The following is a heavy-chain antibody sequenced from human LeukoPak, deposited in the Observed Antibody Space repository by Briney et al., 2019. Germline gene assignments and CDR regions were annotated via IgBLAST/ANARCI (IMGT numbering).Heavy chain of an antibody. Sequence: SETLSLACAVYGGSFSGYYWSWIRQPPGKGLEWIGEINHSGSTNYNPSLKSRVTISVDTSKNQFSLKLSSVTAADTAVYYCARRADGSYSRSLNWFDPWGQGTLVTFSS. J-gene: IGHJ5*02. D-gene: IGHD6-13*01. CDR3: ARRADGSYSRSLNWFDP. CDR1: GGSFSGYY. CDR2: INHSGST. V-gene: IGHV4-34*01.